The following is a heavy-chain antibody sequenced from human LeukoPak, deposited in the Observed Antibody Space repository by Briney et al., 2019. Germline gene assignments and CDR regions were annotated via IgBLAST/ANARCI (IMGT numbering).Heavy chain of an antibody. D-gene: IGHD3-22*01. Sequence: ASVKVSCKTSGYPFVAYYIHWVRQAPGQGLEWMARINPNGGVTKFAQKFQGRITVSRDTSITTAYMELSGLISDDTALYYCARDRYYDSSGTNPGERALEIRGQGTMITVSS. CDR3: ARDRYYDSSGTNPGERALEI. CDR2: INPNGGVT. V-gene: IGHV1-2*02. J-gene: IGHJ3*02. CDR1: GYPFVAYY.